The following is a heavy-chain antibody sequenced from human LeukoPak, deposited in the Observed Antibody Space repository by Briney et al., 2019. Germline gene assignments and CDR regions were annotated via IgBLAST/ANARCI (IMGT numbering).Heavy chain of an antibody. V-gene: IGHV3-74*01. D-gene: IGHD6-13*01. CDR1: GFPFSSFW. J-gene: IGHJ4*02. CDR2: LKNDGSVT. Sequence: GGSLRLSCAASGFPFSSFWMQWVPQAPGKGLVWVSRLKNDGSVTNYADSVKGRYTISRDNAKNTLYLQMNSLRAEDTAVYYCARYNAAAGDYWGQGTLVTVSS. CDR3: ARYNAAAGDY.